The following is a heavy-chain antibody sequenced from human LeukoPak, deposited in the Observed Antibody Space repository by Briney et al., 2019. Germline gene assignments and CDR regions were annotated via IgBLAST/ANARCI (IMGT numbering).Heavy chain of an antibody. V-gene: IGHV1-69*13. CDR3: ARTHYCGGDCYSERGYFQH. CDR1: GGTFSSYA. Sequence: ASVKVSCKASGGTFSSYAISWVRQAPGQGLEWMGGIIPIFGTANYAQKFQGRVTITADESTSTAYMELSSLRSEDTAVYYCARTHYCGGDCYSERGYFQHRGQGTLVTVSS. J-gene: IGHJ1*01. CDR2: IIPIFGTA. D-gene: IGHD2-21*02.